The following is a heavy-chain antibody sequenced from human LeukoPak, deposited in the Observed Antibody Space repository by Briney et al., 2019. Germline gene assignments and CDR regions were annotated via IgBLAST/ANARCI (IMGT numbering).Heavy chain of an antibody. D-gene: IGHD4-23*01. V-gene: IGHV3-21*01. Sequence: GGSLRLSCAASGFTFSSYSMNWVRQAPGKGLEWVSSISSSSSYIYYADSVKGRFTISRDNAKNSLYLQMNSLRAEDTAVYYCARGKATTGVWFDYWGQGTLVTVSS. CDR2: ISSSSSYI. J-gene: IGHJ4*02. CDR3: ARGKATTGVWFDY. CDR1: GFTFSSYS.